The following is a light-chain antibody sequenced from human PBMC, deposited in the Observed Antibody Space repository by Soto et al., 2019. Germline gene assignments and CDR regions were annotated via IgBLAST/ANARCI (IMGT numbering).Light chain of an antibody. V-gene: IGKV3-11*01. CDR2: DAS. CDR1: QSVSSY. CDR3: QQRSKWPSLNP. J-gene: IGKJ5*01. Sequence: EIVLTQSPATLSLSPGERATLSCRARQSVSSYLAWYQQKPRQAPRLLIYDASNRATGIPARFSGSGSGTDSHLTISSLDPEDFAVDYCQQRSKWPSLNPFGQGTPLEIK.